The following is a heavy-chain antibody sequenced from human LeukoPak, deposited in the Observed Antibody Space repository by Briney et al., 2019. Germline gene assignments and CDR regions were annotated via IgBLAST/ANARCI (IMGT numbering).Heavy chain of an antibody. CDR2: ISGSGGST. Sequence: PGGSLRLSCAASGFTFSSYAMSWVRQAPGKGLEWVSAISGSGGSTYYADSVKGRFTIPRDNSKNTLYLQMNSLRAEDTAVYYCAKDLERATSYSGPVAWGQGTLVTVSS. CDR3: AKDLERATSYSGPVA. D-gene: IGHD5-12*01. J-gene: IGHJ5*02. V-gene: IGHV3-23*01. CDR1: GFTFSSYA.